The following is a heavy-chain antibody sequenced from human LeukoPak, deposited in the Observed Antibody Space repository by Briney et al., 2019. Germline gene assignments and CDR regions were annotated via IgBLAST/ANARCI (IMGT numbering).Heavy chain of an antibody. J-gene: IGHJ4*02. CDR1: GFTFRDYV. V-gene: IGHV3-23*01. CDR2: ISGSGGST. CDR3: AKMYYYDSSGYYLIGDYFDY. D-gene: IGHD3-22*01. Sequence: GRSLRLSCTASGFTFRDYVMSWVRQAPGKGLEWVSAISGSGGSTYYADSVKGRFTISRDNSKNTLYLQMNSLRAEDTAVYYCAKMYYYDSSGYYLIGDYFDYWGQGTLVTVSS.